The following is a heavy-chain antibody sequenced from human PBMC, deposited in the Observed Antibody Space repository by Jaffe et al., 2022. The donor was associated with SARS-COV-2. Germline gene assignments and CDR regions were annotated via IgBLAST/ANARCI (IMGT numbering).Heavy chain of an antibody. CDR3: AKEQSLEWLKFFSGMDV. CDR1: GFTFSSYG. D-gene: IGHD3-3*01. V-gene: IGHV3-30*18. CDR2: ISYDGSNK. J-gene: IGHJ6*02. Sequence: QVQLVESGGGVVQPGRSLRLSCAASGFTFSSYGMHWVRQAPGKGLEWVAVISYDGSNKYYADSVKGRFTISRDNSKNTLYLQMNSLRAEDTAVYYCAKEQSLEWLKFFSGMDVWGQGTTVTVSS.